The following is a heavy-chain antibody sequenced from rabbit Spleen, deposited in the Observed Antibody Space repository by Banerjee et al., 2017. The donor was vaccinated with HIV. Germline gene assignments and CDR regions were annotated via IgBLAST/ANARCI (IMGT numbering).Heavy chain of an antibody. V-gene: IGHV1S40*01. CDR1: GVSFSGSSY. J-gene: IGHJ6*01. CDR2: IDAGVSGFT. Sequence: QSLEESGGDLVKPGASLTLTCIASGVSFSGSSYMCWVRQAPGKGLEWIACIDAGVSGFTYFASWAKGRFTISKASSTTVTLHMTSLTAADTATYFCARDTSSSFSSFGMDLWGPGTLVTVS. D-gene: IGHD1-1*01. CDR3: ARDTSSSFSSFGMDL.